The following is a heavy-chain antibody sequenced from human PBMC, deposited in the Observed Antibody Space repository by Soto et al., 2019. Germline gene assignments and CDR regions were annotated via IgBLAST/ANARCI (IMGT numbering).Heavy chain of an antibody. CDR3: ARDYCSGGSCYYGEGAYYFDY. CDR1: GYTFTGYA. J-gene: IGHJ4*02. CDR2: INAGNGNT. Sequence: ASVKVSCKASGYTFTGYAMHWVRQAPGQRLEWMGWINAGNGNTKYSQKFQGRVTITRDTSASTAYMELSSLRSEDTAVYYCARDYCSGGSCYYGEGAYYFDYWGQGTLVTVSS. D-gene: IGHD2-15*01. V-gene: IGHV1-3*01.